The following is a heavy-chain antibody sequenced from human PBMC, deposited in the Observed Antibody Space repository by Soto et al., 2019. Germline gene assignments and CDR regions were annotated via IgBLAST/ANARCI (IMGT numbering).Heavy chain of an antibody. Sequence: PGGSLRLSCAASGFTFSSYAMSWVRQAPGQGLERVSAISGSGGSTYYADSVKGRFTISRDNSKNTLYLQMNSLRAEDTAVYYCAKGFGQLGPPTWFDPWGQGTLVTVSS. V-gene: IGHV3-23*01. CDR2: ISGSGGST. CDR1: GFTFSSYA. D-gene: IGHD6-6*01. CDR3: AKGFGQLGPPTWFDP. J-gene: IGHJ5*02.